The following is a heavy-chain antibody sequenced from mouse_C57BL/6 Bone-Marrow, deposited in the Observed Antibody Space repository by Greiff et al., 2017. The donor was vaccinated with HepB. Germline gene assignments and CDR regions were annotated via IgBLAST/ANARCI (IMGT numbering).Heavy chain of an antibody. CDR3: ANYGYDAAMDY. V-gene: IGHV1-4*01. CDR2: INPSSGYT. CDR1: GYTFTSYT. Sequence: QVQLKESGAELARPGASVKMSCKASGYTFTSYTMHWVKQRPGQGLEWIGYINPSSGYTKYNQKFKDKATLIADKSSSTAYMQLSSLTSEDSAVYYCANYGYDAAMDYWGQGTSVTVSS. D-gene: IGHD2-2*01. J-gene: IGHJ4*01.